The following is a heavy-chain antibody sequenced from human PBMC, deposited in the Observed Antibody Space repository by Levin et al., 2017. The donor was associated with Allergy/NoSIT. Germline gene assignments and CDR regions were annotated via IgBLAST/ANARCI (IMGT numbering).Heavy chain of an antibody. J-gene: IGHJ4*02. CDR2: IKMDGSEK. D-gene: IGHD5-24*01. V-gene: IGHV3-7*01. CDR3: ARWRWLQSEFDY. CDR1: GFTFTAHW. Sequence: SCAASGFTFTAHWMTWVRQAPGKGLEWVAHIKMDGSEKDYVDSVKGRFTISRDNAKNSLYLQMNSLRAEDTAVYYCARWRWLQSEFDYWGQGTLVTVSS.